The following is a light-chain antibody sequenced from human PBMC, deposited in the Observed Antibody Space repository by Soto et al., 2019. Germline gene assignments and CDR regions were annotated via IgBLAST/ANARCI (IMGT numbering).Light chain of an antibody. Sequence: EVVLTQSPVTLSLSPGERATLSCRASQSFRGLLAWYQQKPGQAPRLLIYDAYNRATGVPDRFGGSRSGTEFTLTINSLEPEDFAVYYCQQRNVWPPITFGQGTRLEIK. CDR2: DAY. CDR3: QQRNVWPPIT. V-gene: IGKV3-11*01. J-gene: IGKJ5*01. CDR1: QSFRGL.